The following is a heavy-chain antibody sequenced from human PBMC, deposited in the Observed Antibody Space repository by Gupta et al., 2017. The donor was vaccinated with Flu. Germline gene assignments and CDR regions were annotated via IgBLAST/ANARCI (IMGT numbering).Heavy chain of an antibody. Sequence: QAPGKGLEWVSYISSSSSYIYYADSVKGRFTISRDNAKNSLYLQMNSLRVDDTAVYYCARAWDCSGGSCYLDYWGQGTLVTVSS. J-gene: IGHJ4*02. CDR2: ISSSSSYI. V-gene: IGHV3-21*01. D-gene: IGHD2-15*01. CDR3: ARAWDCSGGSCYLDY.